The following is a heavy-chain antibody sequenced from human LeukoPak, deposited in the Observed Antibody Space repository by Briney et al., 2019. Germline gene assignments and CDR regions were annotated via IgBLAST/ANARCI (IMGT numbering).Heavy chain of an antibody. CDR1: GGSISSSSYY. D-gene: IGHD3-10*01. CDR2: IYYSGST. Sequence: SETLSLTCTVSGGSISSSSYYWGWIRQPPGKGLEWIGSIYYSGSTYYNPSLKSRVTISVDTSKNQFSLKLSSVTAADTAVYYCARVNYFGSGSYYRFDYWGQGTLVTVSS. V-gene: IGHV4-39*07. J-gene: IGHJ4*02. CDR3: ARVNYFGSGSYYRFDY.